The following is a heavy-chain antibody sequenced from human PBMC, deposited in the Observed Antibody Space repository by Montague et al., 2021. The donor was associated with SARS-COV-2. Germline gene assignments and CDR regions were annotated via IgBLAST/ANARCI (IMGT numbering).Heavy chain of an antibody. CDR2: IRSKAYGGTT. D-gene: IGHD3-9*01. J-gene: IGHJ4*02. CDR1: GFTFGDYA. V-gene: IGHV3-49*04. CDR3: TSAKLRYFDWLLRTDKLYYFDX. Sequence: SLRLSCAASGFTFGDYAMSWVRQAPGKGLEWVGFIRSKAYGGTTEYAASVKGRFTISRDDSKSIAYLQMNSLKTEDTAVYYCTSAKLRYFDWLLRTDKLYYFDXWGQGTLVTVSS.